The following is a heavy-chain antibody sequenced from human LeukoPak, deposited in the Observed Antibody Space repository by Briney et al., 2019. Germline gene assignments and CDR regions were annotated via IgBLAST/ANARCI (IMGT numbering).Heavy chain of an antibody. Sequence: SETLSLTCTVSGDSITNDNYYWNWIRQPPGKGLERIGSVHSSGSTYYSPSLRSRVTVSADTSKNRFSLKLSSVTAADTAMYYCASLTGSYSLGYFDYWGQGTLVPVSS. D-gene: IGHD1-26*01. V-gene: IGHV4-39*02. CDR1: GDSITNDNYY. CDR2: VHSSGST. J-gene: IGHJ4*02. CDR3: ASLTGSYSLGYFDY.